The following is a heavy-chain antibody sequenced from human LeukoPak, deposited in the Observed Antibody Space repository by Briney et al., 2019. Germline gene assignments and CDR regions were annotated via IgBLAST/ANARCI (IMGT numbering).Heavy chain of an antibody. V-gene: IGHV3-30*03. J-gene: IGHJ4*02. D-gene: IGHD3/OR15-3a*01. Sequence: GGSLRLSCAASGFAFSNYGMHWVRQAPGKGLEWVAVISYDGSNKYYADSVKGRFTISRDNSKNTLYLQMNSLRAEDTAVYYCAGDLDWTFDYWGQGTLVTVSS. CDR2: ISYDGSNK. CDR1: GFAFSNYG. CDR3: AGDLDWTFDY.